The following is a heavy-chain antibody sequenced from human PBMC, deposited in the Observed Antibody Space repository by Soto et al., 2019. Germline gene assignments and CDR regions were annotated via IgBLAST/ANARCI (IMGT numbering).Heavy chain of an antibody. J-gene: IGHJ3*01. Sequence: PSETLSLTCSVSGAIVTSGENYWSWVRQPPGKGLEWIGYIYDSGVTNYTPALKSRVTLSLDRPNNEVSLKLRSVTAADTAVYFCVSDLDHGYTGNVWGQGTLVT. CDR2: IYDSGVT. CDR3: VSDLDHGYTGNV. V-gene: IGHV4-30-4*08. D-gene: IGHD5-18*01. CDR1: GAIVTSGENY.